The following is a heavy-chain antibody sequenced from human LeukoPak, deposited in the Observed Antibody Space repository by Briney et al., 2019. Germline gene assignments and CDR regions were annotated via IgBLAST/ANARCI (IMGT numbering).Heavy chain of an antibody. CDR1: GGSFSGYY. D-gene: IGHD3-3*01. V-gene: IGHV4-34*01. J-gene: IGHJ4*02. Sequence: SETLSLTCAVYGGSFSGYYWSWIRQPPGKGLEWIGEINHSGSTNYNPSLKSRVTISVDTSKNQFSLKLSSVTAADTAVYYCARDTWSLVDYWGQGTLVTVSS. CDR2: INHSGST. CDR3: ARDTWSLVDY.